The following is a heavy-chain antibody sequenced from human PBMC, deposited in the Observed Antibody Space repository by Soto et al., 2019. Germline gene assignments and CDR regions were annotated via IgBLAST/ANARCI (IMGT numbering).Heavy chain of an antibody. D-gene: IGHD4-4*01. CDR3: ARASYSNFYYYYYYMDV. V-gene: IGHV1-46*01. CDR2: INPSGGST. CDR1: GYTFTSYY. Sequence: ASVKVSCKASGYTFTSYYMHWARQAPGQGLEWMGIINPSGGSTSYAQKFQGRVTMTRDTSTSTAYMELSSLRSEDTAVYYCARASYSNFYYYYYYMDVWGKGTTVTVSS. J-gene: IGHJ6*03.